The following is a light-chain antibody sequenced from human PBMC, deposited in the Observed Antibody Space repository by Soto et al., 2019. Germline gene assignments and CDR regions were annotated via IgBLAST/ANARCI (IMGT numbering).Light chain of an antibody. CDR3: QQYDSVFT. J-gene: IGKJ5*01. Sequence: DIQMTQSPSSLSASVGDRVTITCRASQSISSYLNWYQQKPGKAPKLLIYAASSLQSGVPSRFSGSGSGTDFTLTISRLKAEDIATYFCQQYDSVFTFGQGTRLEI. V-gene: IGKV1-39*01. CDR2: AAS. CDR1: QSISSY.